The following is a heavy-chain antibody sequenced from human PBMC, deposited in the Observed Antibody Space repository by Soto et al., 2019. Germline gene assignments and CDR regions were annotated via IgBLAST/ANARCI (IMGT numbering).Heavy chain of an antibody. D-gene: IGHD1-26*01. CDR1: GGSISSGGYS. Sequence: TLSLTCAVSGGSISSGGYSWSWIRQPPGKGLEWIGYIYHSGSTYYNPSLKSRVTISVDRSKNQFSLKLSSVTAADTAVYYRARGLKGSPPFDYWGQGTLVTVSS. J-gene: IGHJ4*02. V-gene: IGHV4-30-2*01. CDR2: IYHSGST. CDR3: ARGLKGSPPFDY.